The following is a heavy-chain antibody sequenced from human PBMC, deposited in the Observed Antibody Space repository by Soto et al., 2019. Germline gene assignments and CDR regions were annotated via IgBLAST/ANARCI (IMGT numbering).Heavy chain of an antibody. D-gene: IGHD1-1*01. V-gene: IGHV4-61*01. Sequence: SETLSLTCTVSGGSVSSGSYYWSWVRQPPGKGLEWIGYIYYSGSTSYNPSLKSRVTISVDTSKNQFSLKLSSVTAADTAVYYCARSDTGTSYYYGMDVWGQGTTVTVSS. J-gene: IGHJ6*02. CDR2: IYYSGST. CDR1: GGSVSSGSYY. CDR3: ARSDTGTSYYYGMDV.